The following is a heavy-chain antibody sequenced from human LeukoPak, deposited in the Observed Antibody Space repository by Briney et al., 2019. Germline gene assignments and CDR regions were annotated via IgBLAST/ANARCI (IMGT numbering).Heavy chain of an antibody. Sequence: GGSLRLSCRASGFNFSPYWMSWVRQAPGKGPEWVANIKGDGSETFYVNSVEGRFTISRDNAKNSLYLQMNSLRAEDTALYYCAKDWGSAMVTHFDYWGQGTLVTVSS. J-gene: IGHJ4*02. V-gene: IGHV3-7*03. CDR3: AKDWGSAMVTHFDY. CDR2: IKGDGSET. D-gene: IGHD5-18*01. CDR1: GFNFSPYW.